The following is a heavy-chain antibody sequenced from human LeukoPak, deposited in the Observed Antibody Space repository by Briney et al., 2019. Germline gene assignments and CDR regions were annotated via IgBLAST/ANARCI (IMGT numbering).Heavy chain of an antibody. V-gene: IGHV1-2*02. Sequence: GASVKVSCKASGYTFTGYYMHWVRQAPGQRLEWMGWINPNSGGTNYAQKFQGRVTMTRDTSISTAYMELSRLRSDDTAVYYCARALSITIFGVADYAFDIWGQGTMVTVSS. CDR1: GYTFTGYY. CDR3: ARALSITIFGVADYAFDI. CDR2: INPNSGGT. D-gene: IGHD3-3*01. J-gene: IGHJ3*02.